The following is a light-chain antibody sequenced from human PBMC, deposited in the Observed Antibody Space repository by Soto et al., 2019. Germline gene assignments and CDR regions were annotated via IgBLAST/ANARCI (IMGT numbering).Light chain of an antibody. J-gene: IGKJ2*01. CDR3: QNCFTVPYT. Sequence: DIQMTQSPSSLSASVGDRITITCQASQDISNRLNWYHQKPGKAPNLLIYDASNLAAGVPSGFSGSGSGTDFTFTISSLQPEDVGTYYCQNCFTVPYTFGQGTKVDIK. CDR2: DAS. CDR1: QDISNR. V-gene: IGKV1-33*01.